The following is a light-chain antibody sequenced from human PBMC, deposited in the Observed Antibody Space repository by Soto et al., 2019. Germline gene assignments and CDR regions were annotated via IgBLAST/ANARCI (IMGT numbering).Light chain of an antibody. CDR3: QEFHSSSRT. Sequence: DIRMTQSPSTLSASLGDRVTISCRASRNIDSWLAWYQQRPGGIPQLLIYSASTLQNGVPSRFSGSGSGTDFTLTINGLQPDDFATYYCQEFHSSSRTFGQGTRVDMK. CDR2: SAS. V-gene: IGKV1-5*03. CDR1: RNIDSW. J-gene: IGKJ1*01.